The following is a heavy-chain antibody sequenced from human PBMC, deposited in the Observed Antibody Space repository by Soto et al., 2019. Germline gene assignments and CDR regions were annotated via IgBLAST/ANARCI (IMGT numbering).Heavy chain of an antibody. CDR3: GGGWYYFDY. D-gene: IGHD6-19*01. J-gene: IGHJ4*02. CDR1: GFTFSNYG. Sequence: QVQLVESGGGVVQPGRSLRLSCAASGFTFSNYGMHWVRQAPGKGLEWVAVISYDGSNKYYADSEKGRFTISRDNSKNTLYLQMNSLRAEDTAVYYCGGGWYYFDYWGQGTLVTVSS. CDR2: ISYDGSNK. V-gene: IGHV3-30*03.